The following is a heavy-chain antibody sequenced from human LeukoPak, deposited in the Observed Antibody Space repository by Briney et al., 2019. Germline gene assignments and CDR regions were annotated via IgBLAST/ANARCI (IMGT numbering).Heavy chain of an antibody. Sequence: PGRSLRLSCAASGFAFSSFGMHWARQAPGKGLDWVAVITYDGSKKHYADSVKGRFTISRDNSKNTLYLQMNSLRAEDTAVYYCAKETPLGSSWFDPWGQGTLVTVSS. CDR1: GFAFSSFG. D-gene: IGHD1-26*01. V-gene: IGHV3-30-3*02. CDR2: ITYDGSKK. CDR3: AKETPLGSSWFDP. J-gene: IGHJ5*02.